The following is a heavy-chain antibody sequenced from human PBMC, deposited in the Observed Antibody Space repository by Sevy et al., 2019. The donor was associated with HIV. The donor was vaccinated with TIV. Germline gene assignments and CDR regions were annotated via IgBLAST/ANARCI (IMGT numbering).Heavy chain of an antibody. Sequence: GGSLRLSCAASGFIFSGYGMSWVRQAPGQGLEWVSAISGSGGSTHYADSVKGRFPISRDNFRNTLYLQMNSLRAEDTAVYYCAKDRITAARFQHWGQGTLVTVSS. D-gene: IGHD6-13*01. J-gene: IGHJ1*01. CDR3: AKDRITAARFQH. V-gene: IGHV3-23*01. CDR1: GFIFSGYG. CDR2: ISGSGGST.